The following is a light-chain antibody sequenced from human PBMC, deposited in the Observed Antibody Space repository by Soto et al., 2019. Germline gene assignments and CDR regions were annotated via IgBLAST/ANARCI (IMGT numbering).Light chain of an antibody. J-gene: IGLJ3*02. CDR3: SSFTISSTWV. CDR2: DVS. CDR1: TSDVGGYNR. Sequence: QSALTQPASVSGSPGQSITISFTGTTSDVGGYNRVSWYQQHPCQAPTLMIKDVSNRPSGVSDRFSGSKSGNTASLTISGLQPEDEADYYFSSFTISSTWVFGGGTKLTVL. V-gene: IGLV2-14*03.